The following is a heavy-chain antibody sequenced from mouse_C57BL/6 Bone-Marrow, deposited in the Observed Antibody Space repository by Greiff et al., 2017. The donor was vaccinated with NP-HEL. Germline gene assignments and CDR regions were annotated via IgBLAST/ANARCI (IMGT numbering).Heavy chain of an antibody. V-gene: IGHV1-22*01. Sequence: VQLKESGPELVKPGASVKMSCKASGYTFTDYNMHWVKQSHGKSLEWIGYINPNNGGTSYNQKFKGKATLTVNKSSSTAYMELRSLTSEDSAVYYCARSELLRYGFAYWGQGTLVTVSA. CDR3: ARSELLRYGFAY. J-gene: IGHJ3*01. CDR1: GYTFTDYN. CDR2: INPNNGGT. D-gene: IGHD1-1*01.